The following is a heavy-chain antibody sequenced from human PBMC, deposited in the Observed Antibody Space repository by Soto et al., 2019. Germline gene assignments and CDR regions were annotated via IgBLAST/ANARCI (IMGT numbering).Heavy chain of an antibody. J-gene: IGHJ5*02. CDR1: VYSFTSSW. Sequence: PGESLKISCKASVYSFTSSWIGWVRQMPGKGPEWMGIIYPGDSDTRYSPSSQGQVTFSVDKSISTAYLQWSSLKASDTAMYFCARQGGTGWFDHWGQGTLVTVSS. CDR3: ARQGGTGWFDH. D-gene: IGHD1-1*01. CDR2: IYPGDSDT. V-gene: IGHV5-51*01.